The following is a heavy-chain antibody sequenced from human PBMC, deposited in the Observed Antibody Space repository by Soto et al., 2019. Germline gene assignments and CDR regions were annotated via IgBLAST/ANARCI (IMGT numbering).Heavy chain of an antibody. J-gene: IGHJ6*02. D-gene: IGHD1-26*01. CDR3: AREKWGPYYGMDV. CDR1: GFTFSTYT. CDR2: ITSGSTYI. V-gene: IGHV3-21*01. Sequence: GGSLRLSCAASGFTFSTYTFNWVRQAPGKGLEWVSSITSGSTYIYYADSVKGRFTVSRDNANNSLYLQMTSLRAEDTAIYYCAREKWGPYYGMDVWGQGTSVTVSS.